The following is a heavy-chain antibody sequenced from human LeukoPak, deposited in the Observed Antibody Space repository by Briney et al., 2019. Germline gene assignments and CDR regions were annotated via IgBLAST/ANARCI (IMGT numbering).Heavy chain of an antibody. CDR2: IYYSGST. Sequence: SETLSLTCTVSGGSISSGGYYWSWIRQHPGKGLEWVGYIYYSGSTNYNPSLKSQVTISVDTSKNQFSLNLSSVTAADTAVYYCARHQSSDTSGWDDDAFDIWGHGTMVTVSS. J-gene: IGHJ3*02. V-gene: IGHV4-61*08. CDR1: GGSISSGGYY. CDR3: ARHQSSDTSGWDDDAFDI. D-gene: IGHD6-19*01.